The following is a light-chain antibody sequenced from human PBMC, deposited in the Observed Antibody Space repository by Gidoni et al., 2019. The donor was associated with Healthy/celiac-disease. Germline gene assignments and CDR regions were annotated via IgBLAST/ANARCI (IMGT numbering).Light chain of an antibody. CDR3: QQRSNWRT. V-gene: IGKV3-11*01. J-gene: IGKJ5*01. CDR1: QSVSSY. Sequence: EIVLTPSPATLSLSPGERATLSCRASQSVSSYLAWYQQKPGQAHRLLIYDASNRATGIPARFSGSGSGTDFTLTISSLEPEDFAVYYCQQRSNWRTFGQGTRLEIK. CDR2: DAS.